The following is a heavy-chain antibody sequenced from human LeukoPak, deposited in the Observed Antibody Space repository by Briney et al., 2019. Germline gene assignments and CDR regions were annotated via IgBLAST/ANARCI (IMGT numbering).Heavy chain of an antibody. CDR2: TYYRSTWYN. D-gene: IGHD2-2*01. J-gene: IGHJ5*02. CDR3: ARRLTQYDCFDP. V-gene: IGHV6-1*01. Sequence: SQTLSLTCAISGDSVSSNSVTWHWIRQSPSRGLESLGRTYYRSTWYNDYAVSVRGRIIVNPDTSKNQFSLHLNSVTPEDTAVYYCARRLTQYDCFDPWGQGILVTVSS. CDR1: GDSVSSNSVT.